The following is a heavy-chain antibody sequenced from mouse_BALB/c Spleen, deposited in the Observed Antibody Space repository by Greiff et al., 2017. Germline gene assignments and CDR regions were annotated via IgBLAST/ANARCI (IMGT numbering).Heavy chain of an antibody. J-gene: IGHJ2*01. CDR3: TSTSYYGKPDY. V-gene: IGHV6-6*02. CDR2: IRLKSNNYAT. Sequence: EVKVEESGGGLVQPGGSMKLSCVASGFTFSNYWMNWVRQSPEKGLEWVAEIRLKSNNYATHYAESVKGRFTISRDDSKSSVYLQMNNLRAEDTGIYYCTSTSYYGKPDYWGQGTTLTVSS. CDR1: GFTFSNYW. D-gene: IGHD2-10*01.